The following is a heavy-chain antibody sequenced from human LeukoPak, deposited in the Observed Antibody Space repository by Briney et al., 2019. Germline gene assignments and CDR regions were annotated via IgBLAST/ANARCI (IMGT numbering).Heavy chain of an antibody. CDR2: IKEDGTAK. CDR3: TRDSGYNAFDI. J-gene: IGHJ3*02. CDR1: GFTFRSSL. V-gene: IGHV3-7*01. D-gene: IGHD5-12*01. Sequence: WGALRLSCAASGFTFRSSLMALVRQAPREGLEGVGNIKEDGTAKNYVVSVRGRFTISRDNAKNSLYLQMNSLRGEDTAVYYCTRDSGYNAFDIWGQGTMVTVSS.